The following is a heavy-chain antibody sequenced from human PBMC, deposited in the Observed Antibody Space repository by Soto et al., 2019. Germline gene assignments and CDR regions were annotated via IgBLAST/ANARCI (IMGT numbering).Heavy chain of an antibody. Sequence: PSETLSLTCTVSGGSISSGGYYWSWIRQHPGKGLEWIGYIYYSGSTYYNPSLKSRVTISVDTSKNQFSLKLSSVTAADTAVYYCARDISPSNQYYYYYYMDVWGIGTMVTVSS. V-gene: IGHV4-31*03. CDR1: GGSISSGGYY. CDR3: ARDISPSNQYYYYYYMDV. J-gene: IGHJ6*03. CDR2: IYYSGST.